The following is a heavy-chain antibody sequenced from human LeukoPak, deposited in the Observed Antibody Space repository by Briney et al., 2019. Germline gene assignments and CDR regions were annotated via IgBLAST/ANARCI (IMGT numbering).Heavy chain of an antibody. CDR2: IYTSGST. Sequence: KASQTLSLTCTVSGGSISSGSYYWSWIRQPAGKGLEWIGRIYTSGSTNYNPSLKSRVTISVDTSKNQFSLKLSSVTAADTAVYYCVGTGTTRPDYWGQGTLVTVSS. V-gene: IGHV4-61*02. D-gene: IGHD1-7*01. CDR3: VGTGTTRPDY. CDR1: GGSISSGSYY. J-gene: IGHJ4*02.